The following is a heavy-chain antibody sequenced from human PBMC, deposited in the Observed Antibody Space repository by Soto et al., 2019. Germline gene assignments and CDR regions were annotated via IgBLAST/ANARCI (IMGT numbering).Heavy chain of an antibody. J-gene: IGHJ4*02. V-gene: IGHV3-23*01. Sequence: EVQLLESGGGLVQPGGSLRLSCAASGFTFSSYAMSWVRQAPGKGLEWVSAISGSGGSTYYADSVKGRFTISRDNSKNTQYLQMNSLRAEDTAVYYCAKALSPIVVVITTLDDYWGQGTLVTVSS. CDR2: ISGSGGST. D-gene: IGHD3-22*01. CDR1: GFTFSSYA. CDR3: AKALSPIVVVITTLDDY.